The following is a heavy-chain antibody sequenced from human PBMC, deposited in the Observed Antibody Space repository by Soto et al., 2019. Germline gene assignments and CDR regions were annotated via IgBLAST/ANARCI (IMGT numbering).Heavy chain of an antibody. D-gene: IGHD6-19*01. CDR3: ARAYSSGWYPGAEYFQH. Sequence: PGGSLRLSCAASGFTFSSYGMHWVRQAPGKGLEWVAVIWYDGSNKYYADSVKGRFTISRDNSKNTLYLLMNSLRAEDTAVYYCARAYSSGWYPGAEYFQHWGQGTLVTVSS. CDR2: IWYDGSNK. CDR1: GFTFSSYG. V-gene: IGHV3-33*01. J-gene: IGHJ1*01.